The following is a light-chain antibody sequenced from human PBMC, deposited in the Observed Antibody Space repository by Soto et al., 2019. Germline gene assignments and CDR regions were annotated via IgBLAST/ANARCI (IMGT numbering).Light chain of an antibody. J-gene: IGLJ2*01. CDR3: SSYAGSNNLV. CDR1: SSDVGGYNY. V-gene: IGLV2-8*01. CDR2: EVS. Sequence: QSVLTQPPSASGSPGQSVTISCTGTSSDVGGYNYVSWYQQHPGKPPKLMIYEVSQRPSGVPDRVSGSKSGNTASLTVSGLQAEDEADYYCSSYAGSNNLVFGGGTKLTVL.